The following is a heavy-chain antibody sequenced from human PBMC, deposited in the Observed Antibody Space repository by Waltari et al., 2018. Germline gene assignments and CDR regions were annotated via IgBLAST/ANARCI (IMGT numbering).Heavy chain of an antibody. V-gene: IGHV4-4*07. CDR3: ARDPSGSYYGRYTWNYYAFEV. Sequence: QVQLQESGPGLVKPSDTLSLPCTVSGGSISSYYWSWIRQPAGKGLECIGRIYTSGSTNYTASLKSRVTMSLVTSKNQFSLKLSSETAADTAVYYCARDPSGSYYGRYTWNYYAFEVWGQGTKVTVSS. CDR2: IYTSGST. CDR1: GGSISSYY. J-gene: IGHJ3*01. D-gene: IGHD1-26*01.